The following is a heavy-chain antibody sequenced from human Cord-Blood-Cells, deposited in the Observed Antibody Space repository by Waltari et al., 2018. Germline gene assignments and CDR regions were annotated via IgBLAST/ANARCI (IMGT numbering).Heavy chain of an antibody. CDR1: GYTLTELS. D-gene: IGHD3-3*01. V-gene: IGHV1-24*01. J-gene: IGHJ6*02. CDR3: ATVSAYYDFWSGYYGMDV. Sequence: QVQLVQSGAEVKKPGASVKVSCKVSGYTLTELSMHWVRQAPGQGLEWMGGFDPEDGETIYAQKFQGRVTMTEDTSTDTAYMELSSLRSEDTAVYYCATVSAYYDFWSGYYGMDVWGQGTTVTVSS. CDR2: FDPEDGET.